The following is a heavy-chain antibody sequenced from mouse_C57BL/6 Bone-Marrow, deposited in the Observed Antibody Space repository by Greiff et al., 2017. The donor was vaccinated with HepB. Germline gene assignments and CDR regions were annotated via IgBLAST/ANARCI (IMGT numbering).Heavy chain of an antibody. D-gene: IGHD1-1*01. CDR2: INPYNGDT. V-gene: IGHV1-20*01. Sequence: EVQLQQSGPELVKPGDSVKISCKASGYSFTGYFMNWVMQSHGKSLEWIGRINPYNGDTFYNQKFKGKSTLTVDKSSSTAHMELRSLTSEDSAVYYCARDYYGSDPYYFDYWGQGTTLTVSS. J-gene: IGHJ2*01. CDR1: GYSFTGYF. CDR3: ARDYYGSDPYYFDY.